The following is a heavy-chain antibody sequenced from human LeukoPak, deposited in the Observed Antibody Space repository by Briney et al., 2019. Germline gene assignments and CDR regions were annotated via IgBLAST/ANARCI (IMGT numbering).Heavy chain of an antibody. CDR1: GGSISSYY. CDR2: IYYSGGT. D-gene: IGHD2-2*01. V-gene: IGHV4-59*01. CDR3: AAIGYCSSTSCPFDY. Sequence: SEALSLTCTVSGGSISSYYWSWIRQPPGKGLEWIGYIYYSGGTNYNPSLKSRVTISVDTSKNQFSLKLSSVTAADTAVYYCAAIGYCSSTSCPFDYWGQGTLVTVSS. J-gene: IGHJ4*02.